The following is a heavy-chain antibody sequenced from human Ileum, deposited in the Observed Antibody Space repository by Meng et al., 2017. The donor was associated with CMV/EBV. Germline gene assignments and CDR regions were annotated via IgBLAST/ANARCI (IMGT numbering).Heavy chain of an antibody. Sequence: GGSLRLSCAASGLRVSDNYMAWARQVAGKGLQWVSTLYTGGSAHYAPSVEGRFTISKDNAKNTLYLQMSGLRVEDTAVYYCARDWSGYIDYWGQGNLVTVSS. CDR1: GLRVSDNY. J-gene: IGHJ4*02. CDR2: LYTGGSA. D-gene: IGHD3-3*01. CDR3: ARDWSGYIDY. V-gene: IGHV3-66*01.